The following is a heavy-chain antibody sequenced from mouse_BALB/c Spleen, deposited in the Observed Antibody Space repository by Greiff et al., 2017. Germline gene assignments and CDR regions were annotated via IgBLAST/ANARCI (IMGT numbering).Heavy chain of an antibody. J-gene: IGHJ3*01. CDR3: ARSFYDGGFAY. CDR2: ISYSGST. CDR1: GYSITSDYA. D-gene: IGHD2-12*01. Sequence: EVKLMESGPGLVKPSQSLSLTCTVTGYSITSDYAWNWIRQFPGNKLEWMGYISYSGSTSYNPSLKSRISITRDTSKNQFFLQLNSVTTEDTATYYCARSFYDGGFAYWGQGTLVTVSA. V-gene: IGHV3-2*02.